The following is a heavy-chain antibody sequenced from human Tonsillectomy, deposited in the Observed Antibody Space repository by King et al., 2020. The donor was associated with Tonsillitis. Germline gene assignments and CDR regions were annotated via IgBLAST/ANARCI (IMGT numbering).Heavy chain of an antibody. J-gene: IGHJ4*02. CDR3: ARRLGYFDTSAYHFDY. CDR2: INHGGST. D-gene: IGHD3-22*01. CDR1: GGSFSGYY. V-gene: IGHV4-34*01. Sequence: VQLQQWGAGLLKPSETLSLTCAVYGGSFSGYYCNWIRQPPGKGLEWIGEINHGGSTNYNPSLKSRVTISVDTSKNQFSLKLNSVTAADTAVYYCARRLGYFDTSAYHFDYWGQGTLVTVSS.